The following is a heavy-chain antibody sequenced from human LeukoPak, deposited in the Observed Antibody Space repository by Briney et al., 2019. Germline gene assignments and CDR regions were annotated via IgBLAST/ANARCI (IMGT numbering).Heavy chain of an antibody. J-gene: IGHJ3*01. CDR1: GGTFSSYA. D-gene: IGHD3-3*01. V-gene: IGHV1-69*13. CDR2: IIPIFGTA. Sequence: SVKVSCKASGGTFSSYAISWVRQAPGQGLEWMGGIIPIFGTANYAQKFQGRVTITADESTSTAYMELSSLRSEDTAVYYCVIGQQWRDDFWSGYSMWGQGTMVTVYS. CDR3: VIGQQWRDDFWSGYSM.